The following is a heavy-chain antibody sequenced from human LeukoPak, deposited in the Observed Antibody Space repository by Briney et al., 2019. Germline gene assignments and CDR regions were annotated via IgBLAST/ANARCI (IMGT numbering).Heavy chain of an antibody. Sequence: GGSLRLSCAASGFTFSSYAMSWVRQAPGKGLEWVSTISSSGGSTYYADSVKGRFTISRDNSKNTLYLQMNSLRAEDTAVYYCAKGDYYDSSSFDYWGQGTLVTVSS. V-gene: IGHV3-23*01. CDR1: GFTFSSYA. CDR3: AKGDYYDSSSFDY. CDR2: ISSSGGST. J-gene: IGHJ4*02. D-gene: IGHD3-22*01.